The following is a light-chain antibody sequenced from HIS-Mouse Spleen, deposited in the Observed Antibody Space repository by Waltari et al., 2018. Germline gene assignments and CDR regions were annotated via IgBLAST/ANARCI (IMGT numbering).Light chain of an antibody. CDR2: EDS. Sequence: SYELTQPPSVSVSPGQTARITCSGDALPKQYAYWYQQKSGQAPVLVIHEDSKRPAGIPEGFSGSSSGTMATLTISGAQVEEEADYYCYSTDSSGNHRVFGGGTKLTVL. CDR1: ALPKQY. CDR3: YSTDSSGNHRV. V-gene: IGLV3-10*01. J-gene: IGLJ2*01.